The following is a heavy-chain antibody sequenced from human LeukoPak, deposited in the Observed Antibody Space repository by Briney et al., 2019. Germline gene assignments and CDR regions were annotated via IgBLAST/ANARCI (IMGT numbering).Heavy chain of an antibody. CDR2: ISGSGGST. J-gene: IGHJ1*01. CDR1: GFTFSSYA. D-gene: IGHD3-3*01. CDR3: AKENLRFLESLPETAEYFQH. Sequence: GGSLRLSCAASGFTFSSYAMSWVRQAPGKGLEWVSAISGSGGSTYYADSVKGRFTISRDNSKNTLYLQMNSLRAEDTAVYYCAKENLRFLESLPETAEYFQHWGQGTLVTVSS. V-gene: IGHV3-23*01.